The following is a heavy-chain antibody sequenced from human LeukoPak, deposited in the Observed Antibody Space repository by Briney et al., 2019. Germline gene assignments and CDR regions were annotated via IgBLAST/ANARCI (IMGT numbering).Heavy chain of an antibody. CDR2: ISYDGSNK. Sequence: PGGSLRLSCAASGFTFSSYAMHWVRQAPGKGLEWVAVISYDGSNKYYADSVKGRFTISRDNSKNALYLQMNSLRAEDTAVYYCARGGVGYYDSSGYYWFDYWGQGTLVTVSS. D-gene: IGHD3-22*01. CDR3: ARGGVGYYDSSGYYWFDY. V-gene: IGHV3-30-3*01. J-gene: IGHJ4*02. CDR1: GFTFSSYA.